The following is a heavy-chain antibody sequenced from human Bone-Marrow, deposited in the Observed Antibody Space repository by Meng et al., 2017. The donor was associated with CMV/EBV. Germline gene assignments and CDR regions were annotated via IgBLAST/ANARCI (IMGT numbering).Heavy chain of an antibody. CDR2: IYYSGST. D-gene: IGHD6-6*01. V-gene: IGHV4-59*01. J-gene: IGHJ6*02. Sequence: GSLRLSCTVSGGSIRSYYWSWIRQPPGKGLEWIGYIYYSGSTNYNPSLKSRVTISVDTSKNQFSLKLSSVTAADTAVYYCARESSSSAYYYYYGMDVWGQGTTVTVSS. CDR1: GGSIRSYY. CDR3: ARESSSSAYYYYYGMDV.